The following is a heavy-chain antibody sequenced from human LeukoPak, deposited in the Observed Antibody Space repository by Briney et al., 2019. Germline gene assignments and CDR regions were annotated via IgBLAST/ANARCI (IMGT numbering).Heavy chain of an antibody. CDR3: AMLTYYYGSSLDY. CDR1: GFTFSSYE. V-gene: IGHV3-48*03. D-gene: IGHD3-22*01. CDR2: ISSSGSTI. Sequence: GGSLRLSCAASGFTFSSYEMNWLRQAPGKGLEWVSYISSSGSTIYYADSVKGRFTISRDNAKNSLYLQMNSLRAEDTAVYYSAMLTYYYGSSLDYWGQGTLVTVSS. J-gene: IGHJ4*02.